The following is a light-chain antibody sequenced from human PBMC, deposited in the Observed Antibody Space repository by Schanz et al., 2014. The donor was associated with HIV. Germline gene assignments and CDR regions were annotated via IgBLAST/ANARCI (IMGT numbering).Light chain of an antibody. Sequence: QSVLTQPPSVSGAPGQRVTISCTGTSSNIGANFDVHWYQVLPRTVPKLLIYGNTNRPSGVPDRFSGSKSGTSVSLAITGLRAEDEADYYCSSYTSSRNVVFGGGTKLTVL. CDR3: SSYTSSRNVV. V-gene: IGLV1-40*01. CDR2: GNT. J-gene: IGLJ2*01. CDR1: SSNIGANFD.